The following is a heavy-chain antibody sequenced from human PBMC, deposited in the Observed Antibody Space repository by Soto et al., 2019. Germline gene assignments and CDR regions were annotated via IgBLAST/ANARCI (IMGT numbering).Heavy chain of an antibody. CDR1: GGTFSTSA. V-gene: IGHV1-69*12. CDR3: ARDKVRQKLGGNYYSILDV. CDR2: IMPVFATP. D-gene: IGHD3-3*02. Sequence: QVQLMQSGAEVKKPGSSVKVSCKASGGTFSTSAISWVRQAPGEGLEWVGGIMPVFATPDYAQKCQGRVTISADESTTTAYLELTSLTTDDTAVYYCARDKVRQKLGGNYYSILDVWGQGTAITVPS. J-gene: IGHJ6*02.